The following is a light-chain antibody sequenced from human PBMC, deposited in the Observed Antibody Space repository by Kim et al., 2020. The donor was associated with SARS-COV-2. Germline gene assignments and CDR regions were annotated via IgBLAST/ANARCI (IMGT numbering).Light chain of an antibody. V-gene: IGKV1-5*01. CDR2: VAS. CDR3: QQYNSVPYT. J-gene: IGKJ2*01. CDR1: QDISNW. Sequence: ASVGDRVTITCRASQDISNWLTWYQHKSGEAPKLLIYVASSLETVVAPRFSGRGSGTDFTLAINSLQPDDAATYCCQQYNSVPYTFGQGTKLEI.